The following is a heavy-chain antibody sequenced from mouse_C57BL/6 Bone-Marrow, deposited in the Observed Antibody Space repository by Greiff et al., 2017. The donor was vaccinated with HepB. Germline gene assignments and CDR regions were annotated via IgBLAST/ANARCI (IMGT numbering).Heavy chain of an antibody. J-gene: IGHJ3*01. CDR1: GFSFNTYA. Sequence: EVQLQESGGGLVQPKGSLKLSCAASGFSFNTYAMNWVRQAPGKGLEWVARIRSKSNNYATYYADSVKDRFTISRDDSESMLYLQMNNLKTEDTAMYYCVRGDYDRFAYWGQGTLVTVSA. V-gene: IGHV10-1*01. CDR2: IRSKSNNYAT. CDR3: VRGDYDRFAY. D-gene: IGHD2-4*01.